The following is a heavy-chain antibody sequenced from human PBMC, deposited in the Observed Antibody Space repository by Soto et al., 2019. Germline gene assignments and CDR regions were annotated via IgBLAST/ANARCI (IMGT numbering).Heavy chain of an antibody. J-gene: IGHJ4*02. V-gene: IGHV3-30*03. Sequence: GGSLRLSCAASGFTFSSYGMHWVRQAPCKGLEWVAVISYDGSNKYYADSVKGRFTISRDNSKNTLYLQMNSLRAEDTAVYYCATVAAADKYYFDYWGQGTLVTVSS. CDR1: GFTFSSYG. CDR2: ISYDGSNK. D-gene: IGHD6-13*01. CDR3: ATVAAADKYYFDY.